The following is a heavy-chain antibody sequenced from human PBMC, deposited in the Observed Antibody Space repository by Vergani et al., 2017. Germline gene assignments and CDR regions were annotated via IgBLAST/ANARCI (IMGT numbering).Heavy chain of an antibody. J-gene: IGHJ5*02. CDR1: GFTFSSYW. CDR3: ARVVAVPNWFDP. V-gene: IGHV3-7*03. Sequence: EVQLVESGGGLVQPGGSLRLSCAASGFTFSSYWMCWVRQAPGKGLEWVANIKQDGSEKYYVDSVKGRFTISRDNAKNSLYLQMNSLRAEDAAVYYCARVVAVPNWFDPWGQGTLVTVSS. CDR2: IKQDGSEK. D-gene: IGHD2-15*01.